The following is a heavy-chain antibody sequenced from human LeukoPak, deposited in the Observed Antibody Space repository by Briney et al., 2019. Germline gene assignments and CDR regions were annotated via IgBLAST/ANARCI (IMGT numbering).Heavy chain of an antibody. J-gene: IGHJ4*02. CDR3: AIDARGYYGSGSYSHYFDY. CDR1: GGSISSGGYS. D-gene: IGHD3-10*01. CDR2: IYHSGST. Sequence: PSETLSLTCAVSGGSISSGGYSWSWIRQPPGKGLEWIGYIYHSGSTYYNPSLKSRVTISVDRSKNQFSLKLSSVTAADTAVYYCAIDARGYYGSGSYSHYFDYWGQGTLVTVSS. V-gene: IGHV4-30-2*01.